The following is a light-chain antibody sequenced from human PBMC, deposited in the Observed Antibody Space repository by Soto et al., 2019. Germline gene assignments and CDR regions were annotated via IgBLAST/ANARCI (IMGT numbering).Light chain of an antibody. V-gene: IGKV1-39*01. Sequence: DVQMTQSPSSLSASVGDSVTITCRSSQTVKTYLNWYQHKPGKAPQLLIYPSSRLQTGVASRFSGSGSATYFSLTISSLQPEDFATYYFQQPSTTPVTFGQGTKVEIK. CDR3: QQPSTTPVT. CDR1: QTVKTY. J-gene: IGKJ1*01. CDR2: PSS.